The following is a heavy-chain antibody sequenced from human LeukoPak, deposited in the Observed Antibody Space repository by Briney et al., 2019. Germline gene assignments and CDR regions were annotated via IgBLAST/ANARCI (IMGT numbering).Heavy chain of an antibody. D-gene: IGHD2-2*01. CDR3: ARANPLYCSSTTCLFDY. V-gene: IGHV1-2*02. J-gene: IGHJ4*02. CDR2: INHNSGDT. Sequence: ASVNVSCKASGYTFTGYYMHWVRHAPGQGFEWIGWINHNSGDTNYAQKFQGRVTMTRDTSISTAHMELSRLRSDYTAVYYCARANPLYCSSTTCLFDYWGQGTLVTVSS. CDR1: GYTFTGYY.